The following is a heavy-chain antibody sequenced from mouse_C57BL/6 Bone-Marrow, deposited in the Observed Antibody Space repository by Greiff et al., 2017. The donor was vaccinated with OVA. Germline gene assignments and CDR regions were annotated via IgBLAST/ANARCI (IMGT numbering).Heavy chain of an antibody. CDR3: ARRDYYGSVYWYFDV. CDR1: GYTFTSYW. D-gene: IGHD1-1*01. Sequence: VKLQQPGAELVKPGASVKLSCKASGYTFTSYWMQWVKQRPGQGLEWIGEIDPSDSYTNYNQKFKGKATLTVDTSSSTAYMQLSSLTSEDSAVYYCARRDYYGSVYWYFDVWGTGTTVTVSS. J-gene: IGHJ1*03. CDR2: IDPSDSYT. V-gene: IGHV1-50*01.